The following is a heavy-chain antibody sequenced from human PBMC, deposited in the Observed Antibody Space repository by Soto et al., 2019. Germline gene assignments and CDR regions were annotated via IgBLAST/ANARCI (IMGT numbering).Heavy chain of an antibody. J-gene: IGHJ4*02. Sequence: QVQLQESGPGLVKPSQTLSLTCTVSGGSISTVDYWWSWIRQSPDMGLGWIGQIFDGGRTYNNPSRESRVTMSVATSKSQLSLTLSSVSAADTAVYYCARGPSGDKVDSWGQGTLVTVSS. CDR2: IFDGGRT. D-gene: IGHD7-27*01. CDR3: ARGPSGDKVDS. CDR1: GGSISTVDYW. V-gene: IGHV4-30-4*01.